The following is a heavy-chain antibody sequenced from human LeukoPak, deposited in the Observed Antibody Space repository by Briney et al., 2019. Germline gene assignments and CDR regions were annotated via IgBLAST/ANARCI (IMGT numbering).Heavy chain of an antibody. J-gene: IGHJ4*02. D-gene: IGHD3-22*01. V-gene: IGHV3-23*01. CDR1: GFTFSSYA. CDR3: ARDRPNYYGSDGHYYRRDGDY. CDR2: ISGSGGST. Sequence: GGSLRLSCAASGFTFSSYAMSWVRQAPGKGLEWVSAISGSGGSTYYADSVKGRFTISRDNSKNTLYLQMHSLRAEDTAVYYCARDRPNYYGSDGHYYRRDGDYWGRGTLVSVSS.